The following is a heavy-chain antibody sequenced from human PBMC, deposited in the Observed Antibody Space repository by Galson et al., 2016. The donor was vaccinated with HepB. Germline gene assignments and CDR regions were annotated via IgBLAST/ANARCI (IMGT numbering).Heavy chain of an antibody. Sequence: SLRLSCAASGFRFSSYAMHWVRQAPGKGLEWVAVISYDGSNKYYTDSVKGRFTFSRDNSKNTLYLQMNSLRTEDRAVYYCAKDGLYYGSGSYGSVDYWGQGTLVTVSS. J-gene: IGHJ4*02. D-gene: IGHD3-10*01. CDR1: GFRFSSYA. CDR3: AKDGLYYGSGSYGSVDY. V-gene: IGHV3-30*18. CDR2: ISYDGSNK.